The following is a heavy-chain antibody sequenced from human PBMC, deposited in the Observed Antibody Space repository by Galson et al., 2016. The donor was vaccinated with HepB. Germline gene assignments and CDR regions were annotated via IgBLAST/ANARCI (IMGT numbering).Heavy chain of an antibody. CDR2: IKRKTDGGTT. CDR1: GFTFSNAW. D-gene: IGHD3-16*01. J-gene: IGHJ6*02. V-gene: IGHV3-15*07. Sequence: SLRLSCAASGFTFSNAWMNWVRQAPGKGLEWVGRIKRKTDGGTTDYAAPVKGRFTISRDDSKNTLYMQMTSLKTEDTAVYYCITDAAAGWGGMDVWGQGTTVTVSS. CDR3: ITDAAAGWGGMDV.